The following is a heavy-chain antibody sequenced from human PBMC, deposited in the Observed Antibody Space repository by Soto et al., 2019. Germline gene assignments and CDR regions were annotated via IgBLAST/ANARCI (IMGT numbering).Heavy chain of an antibody. J-gene: IGHJ4*02. D-gene: IGHD6-19*01. CDR2: IHHSRGT. V-gene: IGHV4-4*02. CDR3: ANNGWYCVEY. CDR1: GASISDDKW. Sequence: KPSETLSLTCAVSGASISDDKWWSWVRQSPGKGLEWIGEIHHSRGTNYNPSLKSRVTISVDKCTNQFSLNLNSVTAADTGVYYCANNGWYCVEYWGQGMLVTVSS.